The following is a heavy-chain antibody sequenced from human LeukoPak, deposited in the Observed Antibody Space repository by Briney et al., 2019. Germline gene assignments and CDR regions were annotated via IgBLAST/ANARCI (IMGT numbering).Heavy chain of an antibody. CDR3: AAGFYFGDY. J-gene: IGHJ4*02. CDR2: LSGSGGGT. CDR1: GFTFSSYA. D-gene: IGHD3-3*01. V-gene: IGHV3-23*01. Sequence: PGGSLRLSCAASGFTFSSYAMSWVRQAPGKGLEWVSALSGSGGGTHYADAVKGRFTISRDNSKNTLYLQMNSLRAADTAVYYCAAGFYFGDYWGQGTLVTVSS.